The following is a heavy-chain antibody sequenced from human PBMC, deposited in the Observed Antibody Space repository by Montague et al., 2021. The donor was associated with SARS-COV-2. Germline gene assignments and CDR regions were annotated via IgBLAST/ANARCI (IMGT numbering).Heavy chain of an antibody. V-gene: IGHV4-59*01. Sequence: SQSLSLTCTVSGGSISSYYWSWIRQPPGKGLEWIGYIYYSGSTNYNPSLKSRVTISVDTSKNQFSLKLSSVTAADTAVYYCARGSGWMGNAFDIWGQGAMVTVSS. J-gene: IGHJ3*02. D-gene: IGHD6-19*01. CDR1: GGSISSYY. CDR2: IYYSGST. CDR3: ARGSGWMGNAFDI.